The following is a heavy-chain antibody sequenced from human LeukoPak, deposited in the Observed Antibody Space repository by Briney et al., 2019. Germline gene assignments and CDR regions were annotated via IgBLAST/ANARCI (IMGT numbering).Heavy chain of an antibody. CDR1: GGTFSSYT. J-gene: IGHJ6*02. CDR2: IIPILGIA. V-gene: IGHV1-69*04. Sequence: SVKVSCKASGGTFSSYTISWVRQAPGQGLEWMGRIIPILGIANYAQKFQGRVTITADKSTSTAYMELSSLRSEDTAVYYCARDFWSGYYYYYGMDVWGQGTTVTASS. CDR3: ARDFWSGYYYYYGMDV. D-gene: IGHD3-3*01.